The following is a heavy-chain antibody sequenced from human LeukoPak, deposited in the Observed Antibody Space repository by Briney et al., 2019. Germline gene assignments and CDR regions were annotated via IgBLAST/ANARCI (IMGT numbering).Heavy chain of an antibody. CDR3: AHSEVVVAATFFDY. J-gene: IGHJ4*02. CDR2: SYWDDDK. Sequence: SGPTLVKPTQTLTLTCTFSGFSLSTSGVGVGWVRQPPGKALEWLALSYWDDDKLYSPSLKRRLSITKDTSKNQVVLTMTNMDPVDTAIYYCAHSEVVVAATFFDYWGEGNLVTVSS. V-gene: IGHV2-5*02. D-gene: IGHD2-15*01. CDR1: GFSLSTSGVG.